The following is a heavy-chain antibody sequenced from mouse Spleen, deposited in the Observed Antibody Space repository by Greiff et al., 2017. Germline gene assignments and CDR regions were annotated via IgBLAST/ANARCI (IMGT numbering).Heavy chain of an antibody. CDR2: ISGGGSYT. D-gene: IGHD4-1*01. V-gene: IGHV5-9-2*01. J-gene: IGHJ2*01. CDR1: GFTFSSYG. Sequence: EVKLVESGGGLVKPGGSLKLSCAASGFTFSSYGMSWVRQTPEKRLEWVATISGGGSYTYYPDSVKGRFTISRDNAKNNLYLQMSSLRSEDTALYYCARNWDERIDYWGQGTTLTVSS. CDR3: ARNWDERIDY.